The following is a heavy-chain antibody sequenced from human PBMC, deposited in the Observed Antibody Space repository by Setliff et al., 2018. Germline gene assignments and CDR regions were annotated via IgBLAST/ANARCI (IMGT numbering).Heavy chain of an antibody. J-gene: IGHJ4*02. CDR1: GFRFSDLY. D-gene: IGHD6-13*01. CDR2: IDPDGIGK. CDR3: ARCSSWHSHYPHFNY. Sequence: GGSLRLSCAASGFRFSDLYMSWVRQAPGKGLEWVANIDPDGIGKYYVDSVRGRFTISRDNSKNTLYLQMNSLRAEDTAVYYCARCSSWHSHYPHFNYWGQGTLVTVSS. V-gene: IGHV3-7*03.